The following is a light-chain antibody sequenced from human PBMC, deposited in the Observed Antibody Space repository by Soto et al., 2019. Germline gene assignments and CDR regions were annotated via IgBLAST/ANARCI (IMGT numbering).Light chain of an antibody. CDR1: QSIRTY. Sequence: DIPMTQSPSSLSASVGDTVSITCRASQSIRTYLNWYQQKPGKAPKFLIYGASSLQSGVPSRFSGSGSGTDFTLTISSLQPEDFATYYCQEIYSYPYTFGQGTKLEIK. J-gene: IGKJ2*01. CDR3: QEIYSYPYT. CDR2: GAS. V-gene: IGKV1-39*01.